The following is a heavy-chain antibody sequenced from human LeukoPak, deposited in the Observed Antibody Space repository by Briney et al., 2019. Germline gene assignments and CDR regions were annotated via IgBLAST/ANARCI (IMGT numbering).Heavy chain of an antibody. Sequence: SETLSLTCAVSGGSISSSNWWSWVRQPPGKGLEWIGEIYHSGSTNYNPSLKSRVTISVGKSKNQFSLKLSSVTAADTAVYYCARRSNKGYSSAYSLDYWGQGTLVTVSS. J-gene: IGHJ4*02. CDR2: IYHSGST. CDR3: ARRSNKGYSSAYSLDY. V-gene: IGHV4-4*02. D-gene: IGHD6-19*01. CDR1: GGSISSSNW.